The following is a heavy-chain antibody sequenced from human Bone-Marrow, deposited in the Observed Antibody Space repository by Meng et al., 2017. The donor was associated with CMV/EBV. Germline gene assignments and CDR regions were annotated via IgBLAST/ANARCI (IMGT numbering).Heavy chain of an antibody. Sequence: ESLKISCAVYGGSFSGYYWSRIRQPPGKGLEWIGEINHSGSTNYNPSLKSRVTISVDTSKNQFSLKLSSVTAADTAVYYCARERDSEVVPAALNWFDPWGQGTLVTVSS. D-gene: IGHD2-2*01. J-gene: IGHJ5*02. CDR2: INHSGST. V-gene: IGHV4-34*01. CDR3: ARERDSEVVPAALNWFDP. CDR1: GGSFSGYY.